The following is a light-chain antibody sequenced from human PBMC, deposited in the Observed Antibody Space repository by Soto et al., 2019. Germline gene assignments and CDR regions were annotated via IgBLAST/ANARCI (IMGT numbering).Light chain of an antibody. V-gene: IGKV1-6*01. J-gene: IGKJ1*01. Sequence: AIQVTQSPSSLSASVGARAPITCRASQDIRNDLAWYQQRPGQAPHLLIFAAFNLQSGVPSRFSGGGSGTHFTLTISGLQPDDFANYYCLQYYNFSWTFGQGTKVDIK. CDR2: AAF. CDR3: LQYYNFSWT. CDR1: QDIRND.